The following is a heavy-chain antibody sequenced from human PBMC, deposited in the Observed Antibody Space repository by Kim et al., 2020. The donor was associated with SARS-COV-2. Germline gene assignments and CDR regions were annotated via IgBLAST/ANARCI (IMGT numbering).Heavy chain of an antibody. CDR3: AREVGSSWTNDAFDI. Sequence: AQKFQGRVTITADESTSTAYMELSSLRSEDTAVYYCAREVGSSWTNDAFDIWGQGTMVTVSS. V-gene: IGHV1-69*01. D-gene: IGHD6-13*01. J-gene: IGHJ3*02.